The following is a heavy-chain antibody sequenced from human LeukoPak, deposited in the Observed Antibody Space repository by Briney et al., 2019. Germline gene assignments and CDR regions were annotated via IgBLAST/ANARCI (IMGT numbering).Heavy chain of an antibody. CDR2: IYYSGST. J-gene: IGHJ4*02. Sequence: SSETLSLTCTVSGGSISSSSYYWGWIRQPPGKGLEWIGSIYYSGSTYYNPSLKSRVTISVDTSKNQFSLKLSSVTAADMAVYYCARQQRLTSHCFDYWGQGTLVTVSS. CDR3: ARQQRLTSHCFDY. CDR1: GGSISSSSYY. D-gene: IGHD2-2*01. V-gene: IGHV4-39*01.